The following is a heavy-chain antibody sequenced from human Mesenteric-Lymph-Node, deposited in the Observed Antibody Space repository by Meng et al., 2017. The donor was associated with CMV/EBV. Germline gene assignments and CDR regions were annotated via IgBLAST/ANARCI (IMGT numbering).Heavy chain of an antibody. Sequence: GESLKISCAASGFTFSAYTIHWVRQAPGKGLEWVALISYDGSNKYYADSVKGRFTISRDNSKNTLYLQMNSLRAEDTAVYYCAILDIVVVPAAAPWGQGTLVTVSS. CDR2: ISYDGSNK. D-gene: IGHD2-2*01. V-gene: IGHV3-30-3*01. J-gene: IGHJ5*02. CDR3: AILDIVVVPAAAP. CDR1: GFTFSAYT.